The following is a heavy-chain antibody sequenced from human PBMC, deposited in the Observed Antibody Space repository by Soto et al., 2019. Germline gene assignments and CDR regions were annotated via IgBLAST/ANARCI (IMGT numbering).Heavy chain of an antibody. CDR1: GFTFSSYS. CDR3: ARDLSFTSGNFDY. V-gene: IGHV3-21*01. J-gene: IGHJ4*02. Sequence: GGSLRLSCAASGFTFSSYSMNWVRQAPGKGREWVSSISSSSSYIYYADSVKGRFTISRDNAMNSLYLQMNSLRAADTAGYYWARDLSFTSGNFDYWGQGTLVTVSS. CDR2: ISSSSSYI.